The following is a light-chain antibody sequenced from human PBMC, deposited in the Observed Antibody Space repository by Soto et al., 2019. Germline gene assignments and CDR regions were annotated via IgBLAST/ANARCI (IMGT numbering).Light chain of an antibody. CDR1: QSVLYSSNNKNY. CDR3: QQYYSTPPT. V-gene: IGKV4-1*01. Sequence: DIVMTQSPDSLAVSLGERATINCKSSQSVLYSSNNKNYFAWYQQKPGQPHKLLIYWASTRESGVPDRFSGSGSGTDFTLTISSLQAEDVAVYYCQQYYSTPPTFGKGTKVEIK. CDR2: WAS. J-gene: IGKJ1*01.